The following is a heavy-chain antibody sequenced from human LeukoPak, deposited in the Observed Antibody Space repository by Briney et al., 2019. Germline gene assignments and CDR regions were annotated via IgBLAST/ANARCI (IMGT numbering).Heavy chain of an antibody. J-gene: IGHJ4*02. Sequence: GGSLRLSCAASGFTFSSYGMHWVRQAPGKGLEWVAVIWYDGSNKYYADSVKGRFTISRDNSKNTRYLQMNSLRAEDTAVYYCARDGDAYSSGWLWGQGTLVTVSS. D-gene: IGHD6-19*01. CDR1: GFTFSSYG. CDR3: ARDGDAYSSGWL. CDR2: IWYDGSNK. V-gene: IGHV3-33*01.